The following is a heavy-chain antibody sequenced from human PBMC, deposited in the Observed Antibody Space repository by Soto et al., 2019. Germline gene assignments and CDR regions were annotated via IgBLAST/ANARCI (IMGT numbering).Heavy chain of an antibody. V-gene: IGHV4-59*01. Sequence: PSQTLSLTCVVSGGSITSYHWTWVRHFPGNGLQWIPYTAYSGNTNYNPSLLSRVTISMDTSKFQLSVKLISMTIADTPVNHCARDMRAGFTHHFDPLGQGTLDTASS. CDR1: GGSITSYH. J-gene: IGHJ5*02. D-gene: IGHD3-10*01. CDR3: ARDMRAGFTHHFDP. CDR2: TAYSGNT.